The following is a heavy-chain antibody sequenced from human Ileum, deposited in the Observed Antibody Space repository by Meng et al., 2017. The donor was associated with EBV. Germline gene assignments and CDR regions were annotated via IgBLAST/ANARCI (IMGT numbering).Heavy chain of an antibody. Sequence: QRQPQASGPGLVKPTGSLSLTCTVSGGSISSSSYYWGWIRQPPGKGLEWIGSIYYSGSTYYNPSLKSRVTISVDTSKNQFSLKLSSVTAADTAVYYCARSIVVVPAAIYYWGQGTLVTVSS. D-gene: IGHD2-2*01. CDR3: ARSIVVVPAAIYY. J-gene: IGHJ4*02. CDR1: GGSISSSSYY. V-gene: IGHV4-39*01. CDR2: IYYSGST.